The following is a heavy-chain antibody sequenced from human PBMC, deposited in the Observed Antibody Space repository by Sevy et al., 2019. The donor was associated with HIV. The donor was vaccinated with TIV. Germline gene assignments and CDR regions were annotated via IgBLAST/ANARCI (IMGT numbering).Heavy chain of an antibody. D-gene: IGHD3-10*01. CDR1: GFSFSSYM. Sequence: GGSLRLSCTASGFSFSSYMMNWVRQAPGKGLECVASISYSRNYIYYADSLKGRFTISRDNAKNSLFLQMNSLRAEDTAVYYCARPYGSGSWEAFDVWGQGTMVTVSS. J-gene: IGHJ3*01. V-gene: IGHV3-21*01. CDR2: ISYSRNYI. CDR3: ARPYGSGSWEAFDV.